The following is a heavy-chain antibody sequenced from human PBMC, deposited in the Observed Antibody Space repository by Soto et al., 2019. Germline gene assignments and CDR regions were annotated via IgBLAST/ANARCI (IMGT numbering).Heavy chain of an antibody. V-gene: IGHV3-74*01. CDR2: INSDGSNT. Sequence: EVQLVESGGGLVQPGGSLRLSCAASGFTFSSYWMHWVRQAPGEGQVWVSRINSDGSNTTYADSVKGRFTTSRDNAKNKLFLQMHSLRGEDTAVYYCARHVAVATISWGTYGMDVWGQGNTVTV. CDR3: ARHVAVATISWGTYGMDV. J-gene: IGHJ6*02. CDR1: GFTFSSYW. D-gene: IGHD5-12*01.